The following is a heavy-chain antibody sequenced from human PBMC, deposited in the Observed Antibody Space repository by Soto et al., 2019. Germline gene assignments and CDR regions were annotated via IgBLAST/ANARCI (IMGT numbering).Heavy chain of an antibody. CDR2: ISYDGSNK. D-gene: IGHD1-7*01. CDR3: AKGNWNYVFWFDP. V-gene: IGHV3-30-3*01. CDR1: GLPFSSYA. J-gene: IGHJ5*02. Sequence: SGGSLELSFSASGLPFSSYAMHGVRKAPGKGLEWVAVISYDGSNKYYADSVKGRFTISRDNSKNTLYLQMNSLRAEDTAVYYCAKGNWNYVFWFDPWGQGTLVTVSS.